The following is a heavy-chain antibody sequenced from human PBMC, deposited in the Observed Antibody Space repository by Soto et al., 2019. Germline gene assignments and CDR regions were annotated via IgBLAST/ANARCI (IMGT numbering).Heavy chain of an antibody. CDR1: GFTFSSCV. J-gene: IGHJ4*02. D-gene: IGHD6-13*01. Sequence: EVHLLESGGGLVHPGEPLRLSCGASGFTFSSCVMTWVRQAPGKGLEWVSCITDSGTGTYYADSVKGRFTISRDNSKNTMYLQMNNLRVEDTGVYYCAKGLINGRWYAEDWGQGTLVTVSS. CDR2: ITDSGTGT. CDR3: AKGLINGRWYAED. V-gene: IGHV3-23*01.